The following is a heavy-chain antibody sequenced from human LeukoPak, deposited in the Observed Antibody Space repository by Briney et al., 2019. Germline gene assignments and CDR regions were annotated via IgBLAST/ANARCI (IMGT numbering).Heavy chain of an antibody. V-gene: IGHV3-21*01. D-gene: IGHD4-17*01. J-gene: IGHJ3*01. CDR2: ISSSSNFI. Sequence: GGSLRLSCAASGFTFSSYSMNWVRQAPGRGLEWVSSISSSSNFIYYADSVKGLFTISRDNAKNSLYLQMNSLRAEDTAVYYCARAISDYDASDVWGQGTMVTVSS. CDR1: GFTFSSYS. CDR3: ARAISDYDASDV.